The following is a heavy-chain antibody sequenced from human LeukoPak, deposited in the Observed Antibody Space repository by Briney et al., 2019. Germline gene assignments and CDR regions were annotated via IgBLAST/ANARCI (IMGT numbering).Heavy chain of an antibody. CDR3: ARDAVGEMATVIVY. Sequence: SETLSLTCTVSGGSISSGSYYWSWIRQPAGKGLEWIGRIYTSGSTNYNPSLKSRVTISVDTSKNQFSLKLSSVTAADTAVYYCARDAVGEMATVIVYWGQGTLVTVSS. D-gene: IGHD5-24*01. V-gene: IGHV4-61*02. J-gene: IGHJ4*02. CDR1: GGSISSGSYY. CDR2: IYTSGST.